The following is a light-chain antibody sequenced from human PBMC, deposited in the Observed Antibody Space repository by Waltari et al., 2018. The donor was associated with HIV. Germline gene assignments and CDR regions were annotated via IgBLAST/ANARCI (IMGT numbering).Light chain of an antibody. CDR1: TSTIGGNT. CDR2: SNN. J-gene: IGLJ1*01. Sequence: QSVLAQPPSASGTPGQRVTISCSGSTSTIGGNTVSWYQQLPGTAPKLLICSNNERPSGVPDLLSGSTSGTSASLVISGLQSEDEADYYCAAWDDSLKRGAFGTGTKVTVL. CDR3: AAWDDSLKRGA. V-gene: IGLV1-44*01.